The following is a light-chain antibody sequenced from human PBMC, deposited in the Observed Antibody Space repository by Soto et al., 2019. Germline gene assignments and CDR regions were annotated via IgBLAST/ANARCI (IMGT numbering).Light chain of an antibody. CDR2: EVS. J-gene: IGLJ3*02. V-gene: IGLV2-14*01. Sequence: QSALTQPASVSGSPGQSITISCTGTSSDVGDYNYVSWYQQHPGEAPKLIIYEVSNRPSGVSDRFSGSKSGVTASLTISGLQPEDEGDYYCSSYRMNRALEWVFGGGTKLTVL. CDR1: SSDVGDYNY. CDR3: SSYRMNRALEWV.